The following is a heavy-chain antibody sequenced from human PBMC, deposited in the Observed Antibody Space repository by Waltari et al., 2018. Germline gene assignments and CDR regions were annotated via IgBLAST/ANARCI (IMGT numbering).Heavy chain of an antibody. V-gene: IGHV3-23*01. CDR1: GFTFSSYA. Sequence: EVQLLESGGGLVQPGGSLRLSCAASGFTFSSYAMSWVRQAPGKGLEWVSAISGSGSSTYYAVSVQGRFTISRDKSKNTLYLQMNSLRAEDTAVYYCAKGVTRPRWMDVWGQGTTVTVSS. CDR3: AKGVTRPRWMDV. CDR2: ISGSGSST. D-gene: IGHD2-15*01. J-gene: IGHJ6*02.